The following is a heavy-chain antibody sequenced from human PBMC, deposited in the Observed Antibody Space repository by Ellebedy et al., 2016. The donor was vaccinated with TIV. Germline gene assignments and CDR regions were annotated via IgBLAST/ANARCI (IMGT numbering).Heavy chain of an antibody. CDR3: ARARSSGWLHTPDY. CDR2: INPSVGST. V-gene: IGHV1-46*04. D-gene: IGHD6-19*01. Sequence: AASVKVSCKASGYTFTSYYMHWVRQAPGHGLEWMGIINPSVGSTTYAQKLQGRVTMTRETSTSTVYMELSSLRSEDTAVYYCARARSSGWLHTPDYWGQGTLVTVSS. CDR1: GYTFTSYY. J-gene: IGHJ4*02.